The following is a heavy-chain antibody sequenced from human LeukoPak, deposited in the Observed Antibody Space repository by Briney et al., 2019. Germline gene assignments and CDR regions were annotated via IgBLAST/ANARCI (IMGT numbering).Heavy chain of an antibody. CDR3: AGRTGAQDYYMDV. CDR2: ISTSSSYI. Sequence: GGSLRLSCAASGFTFNKYTMNWVRQAPGKGLEWVSSISTSSSYIYYADSVKGRFTISRDNSKNTLYLQMNSLRAEDTAVYYCAGRTGAQDYYMDVWGKGTTVTVSS. D-gene: IGHD1/OR15-1a*01. CDR1: GFTFNKYT. J-gene: IGHJ6*03. V-gene: IGHV3-21*04.